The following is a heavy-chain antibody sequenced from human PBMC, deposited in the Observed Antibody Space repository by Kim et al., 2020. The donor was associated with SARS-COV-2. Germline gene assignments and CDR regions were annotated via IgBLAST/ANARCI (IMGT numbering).Heavy chain of an antibody. V-gene: IGHV1-2*02. Sequence: ASVKVSCKASGYTFTAYYMHWVRQAPGQGLEWMGWINPNSGGTNYAQKFQGRVTMTRDTSISTAHMELSRLRSDDTAVYYCARRGLSMDYYYGMDVWGQGTTVTVSS. CDR2: INPNSGGT. CDR3: ARRGLSMDYYYGMDV. CDR1: GYTFTAYY. D-gene: IGHD3-10*01. J-gene: IGHJ6*02.